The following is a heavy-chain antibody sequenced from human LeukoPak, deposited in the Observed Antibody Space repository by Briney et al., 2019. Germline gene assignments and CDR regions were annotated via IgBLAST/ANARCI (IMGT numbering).Heavy chain of an antibody. CDR3: ASAGTPGLVPAATAPLDY. CDR2: IYTSGST. CDR1: GGSISSYY. Sequence: SETLSLTCTVSGGSISSYYWSWIRQPAGKGLEWLGRIYTSGSTNYNPSLKSRVTMSVDTSKNQFSLKLSSVTAADTAVYYCASAGTPGLVPAATAPLDYWGQGTLVTVSS. J-gene: IGHJ4*02. V-gene: IGHV4-4*07. D-gene: IGHD2-2*01.